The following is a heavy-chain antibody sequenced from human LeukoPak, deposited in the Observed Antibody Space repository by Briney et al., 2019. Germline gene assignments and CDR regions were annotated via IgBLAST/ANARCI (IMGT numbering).Heavy chain of an antibody. Sequence: GRSLRLSCAASGFTFSSYGMHWVRQAPGKGLERVAVISYDGSNKYYADSVKGRFTISRDNSENTLYLQMNSLRAEDTAVYYCAYPDSMNYYGIDVWGQETTVTLSS. J-gene: IGHJ6*02. CDR2: ISYDGSNK. CDR3: AYPDSMNYYGIDV. D-gene: IGHD2-15*01. CDR1: GFTFSSYG. V-gene: IGHV3-30*03.